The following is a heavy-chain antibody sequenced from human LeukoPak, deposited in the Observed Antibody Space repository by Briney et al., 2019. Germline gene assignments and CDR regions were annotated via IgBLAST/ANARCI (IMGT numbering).Heavy chain of an antibody. CDR2: ISSSGNAI. CDR1: GFTFSNFA. V-gene: IGHV3-48*03. Sequence: GGSLRLSCAASGFTFSNFAMTWVRQAPGQGLEWVSYISSSGNAIYYADSVKGRFTISRDNAKNSLYLQMNSLRAEDTAVYYCARIGYGVSFDYWGQGTLVTVSS. CDR3: ARIGYGVSFDY. J-gene: IGHJ4*02. D-gene: IGHD4/OR15-4a*01.